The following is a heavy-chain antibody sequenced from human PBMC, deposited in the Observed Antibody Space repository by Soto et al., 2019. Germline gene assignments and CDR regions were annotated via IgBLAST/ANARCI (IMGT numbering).Heavy chain of an antibody. J-gene: IGHJ4*02. CDR1: GFTSSNYG. Sequence: PGGSLRLSCVGSGFTSSNYGMHWVRQPPGKGLEWVALISDDGDKRYYADSVRGRLIISRDNSKDTLYLQMNSLGPDDTAVYFCAKARVRIVGANSFDYWGQGTPVTVSS. V-gene: IGHV3-30*18. CDR2: ISDDGDKR. D-gene: IGHD1-26*01. CDR3: AKARVRIVGANSFDY.